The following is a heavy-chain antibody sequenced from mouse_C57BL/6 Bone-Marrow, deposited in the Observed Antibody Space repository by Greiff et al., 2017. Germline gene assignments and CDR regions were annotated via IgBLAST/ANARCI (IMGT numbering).Heavy chain of an antibody. Sequence: VQLQQSGAELVRPGASVKLSCTASGFNIKDDYIHWVKQRPEQGLEWIGWIDPELGDTESASKFQGKATITSDTSSNTAYLQRSSLTSEDTAVYYCSSFDGNYFDFWGQGTPLTVAS. CDR1: GFNIKDDY. CDR2: IDPELGDT. J-gene: IGHJ2*01. D-gene: IGHD2-3*01. V-gene: IGHV14-4*01. CDR3: SSFDGNYFDF.